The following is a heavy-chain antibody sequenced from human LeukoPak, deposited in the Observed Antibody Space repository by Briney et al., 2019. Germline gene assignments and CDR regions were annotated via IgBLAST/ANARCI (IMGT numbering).Heavy chain of an antibody. Sequence: PGGSLRLSCAASGFAFSSSAMNWVRQAPGKGLERVSAISESARTTYYGASVRGRFTISRDSSKNTLYLQMNSVRADDTAVYYCAKKGYDSTGYYFDFWGQGTLVTVSS. CDR2: ISESARTT. D-gene: IGHD3-22*01. J-gene: IGHJ4*02. V-gene: IGHV3-23*01. CDR1: GFAFSSSA. CDR3: AKKGYDSTGYYFDF.